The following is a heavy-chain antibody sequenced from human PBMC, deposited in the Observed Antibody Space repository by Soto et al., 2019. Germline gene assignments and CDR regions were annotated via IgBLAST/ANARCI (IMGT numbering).Heavy chain of an antibody. J-gene: IGHJ1*01. CDR1: GQTFANYA. Sequence: GSAVKVSCKASGQTFANYAMYWVRQAPGQGLEWMGGINADNGNTKYSQKFQGRVTITRGTSAGTVYMGLSSLRSEDTAVYYCAKGHCGGICHHAYWARGTLVPGSS. D-gene: IGHD2-8*02. CDR3: AKGHCGGICHHAY. CDR2: INADNGNT. V-gene: IGHV1-3*01.